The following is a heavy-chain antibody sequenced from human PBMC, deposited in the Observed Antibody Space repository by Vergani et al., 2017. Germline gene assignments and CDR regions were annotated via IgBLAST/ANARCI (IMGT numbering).Heavy chain of an antibody. CDR2: IQFDGSNQ. D-gene: IGHD3-9*01. CDR3: ARFSAVLRFFDSDPGGGWFDP. Sequence: QVQLVESGGGVVQRGGSLRLSCATSGFTLSNYDMQWIRQGPGKGLEFVAFIQFDGSNQYYVDSVKGRFTISRDNAKNSLYLQMNSLRVEDTAVYYCARFSAVLRFFDSDPGGGWFDPWGQGTLVTVSS. V-gene: IGHV3-33*05. J-gene: IGHJ5*02. CDR1: GFTLSNYD.